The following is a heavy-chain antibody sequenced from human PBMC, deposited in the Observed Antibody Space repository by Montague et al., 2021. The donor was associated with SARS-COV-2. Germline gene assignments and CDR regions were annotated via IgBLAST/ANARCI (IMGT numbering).Heavy chain of an antibody. J-gene: IGHJ4*02. CDR1: GFSFSSYH. CDR2: ISPSGDYI. V-gene: IGHV3-21*01. D-gene: IGHD5-12*01. Sequence: SLRLSCAASGFSFSSYHMNWVRQAPGKGLEWVSSISPSGDYIYSADSLKGRFIISRDNAKNSLYLQMSSLRAEDTAIYYCARASWIVATVPDYWGQGTPVTASS. CDR3: ARASWIVATVPDY.